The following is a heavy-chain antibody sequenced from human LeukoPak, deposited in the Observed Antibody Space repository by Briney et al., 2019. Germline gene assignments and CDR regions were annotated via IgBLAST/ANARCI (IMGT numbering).Heavy chain of an antibody. CDR3: ARDPSYGSGFYDY. D-gene: IGHD3-10*01. CDR1: GYTFTGYY. CDR2: INPNSGGT. Sequence: ASVKVSCKASGYTFTGYYMHWVRQAPGQGLEWMGWINPNSGGTNYAQKFQGWVTMTRDTSISTAYMELSRLRSDDTAVYYCARDPSYGSGFYDYWSQGTLVTVSS. J-gene: IGHJ4*02. V-gene: IGHV1-2*04.